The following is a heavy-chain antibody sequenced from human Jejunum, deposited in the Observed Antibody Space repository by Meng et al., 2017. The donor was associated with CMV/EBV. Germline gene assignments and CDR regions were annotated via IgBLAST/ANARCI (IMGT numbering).Heavy chain of an antibody. CDR2: IRYDGSDD. CDR3: AKDFLSGSLGELWNY. D-gene: IGHD3-10*01. J-gene: IGHJ4*02. CDR1: GFTFSDYG. V-gene: IGHV3-30*02. Sequence: VQVVASGGGVCQPGGSLRLSCAASGFTFSDYGMHWVRQAPGKGLEWVSFIRYDGSDDAYADSVKGRFAISRDNSKNALFLQMDSLRAEDTAMYYCAKDFLSGSLGELWNYWGQGTLVTVSS.